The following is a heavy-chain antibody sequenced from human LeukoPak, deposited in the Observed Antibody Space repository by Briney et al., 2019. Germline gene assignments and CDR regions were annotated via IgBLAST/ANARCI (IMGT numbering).Heavy chain of an antibody. CDR2: ISGSGGST. J-gene: IGHJ4*02. Sequence: GGSLRLSCGASVFTFSSCAMSGVRRAPGKGLEWVSAISGSGGSTYYADSVKDRFTISRDNSKNTLYLQMNSLRADVTAVYYCANGELEPFDYRGRGTLVTVSS. CDR1: VFTFSSCA. D-gene: IGHD1-7*01. V-gene: IGHV3-23*01. CDR3: ANGELEPFDY.